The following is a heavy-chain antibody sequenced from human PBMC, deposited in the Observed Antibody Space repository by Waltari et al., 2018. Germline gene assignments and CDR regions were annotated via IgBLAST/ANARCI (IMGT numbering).Heavy chain of an antibody. D-gene: IGHD6-13*01. V-gene: IGHV3-48*03. CDR2: ISSSGSTI. CDR1: GFIFSSHE. J-gene: IGHJ5*02. CDR3: ARDKAAGGP. Sequence: EVQLVESGGGLVQLGGSVRLLWLASGFIFSSHEMNWVRQAPGKGLEWVSYISSSGSTIYYADSVKGRFTISRDNARDSLYLQMNSLRVEDTALYYCARDKAAGGPWGQGTLVTVSS.